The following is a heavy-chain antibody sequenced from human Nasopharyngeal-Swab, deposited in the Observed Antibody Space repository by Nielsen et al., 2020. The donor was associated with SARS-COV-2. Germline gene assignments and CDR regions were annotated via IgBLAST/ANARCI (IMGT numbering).Heavy chain of an antibody. CDR3: ARGTYHFWSGYRYFDS. D-gene: IGHD3-3*01. CDR1: GFTFSTYT. V-gene: IGHV3-30*04. Sequence: GESLKISCAASGFTFSTYTMHWVRQAPGKGLEWVAVVSYDGSNKYCADSVKGRFTISRDKSKNSLYLQINSLRVEDTAMYYCARGTYHFWSGYRYFDSWGQGTLDTVSS. J-gene: IGHJ4*02. CDR2: VSYDGSNK.